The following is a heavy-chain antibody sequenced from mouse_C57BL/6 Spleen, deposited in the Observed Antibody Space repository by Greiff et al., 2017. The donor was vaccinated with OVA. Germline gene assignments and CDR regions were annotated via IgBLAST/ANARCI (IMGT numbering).Heavy chain of an antibody. Sequence: QVQLQQSGAELVKPGASVKLSCKASGYTFTEYTINWVKQRPGQGLEWIGWIYPGSGSTKYNEKFKDKATLTADKSSSPAYMELSRLTSEDSAVYFCEGNEYESSNWYFAVWGTGTTVTVSA. CDR2: IYPGSGST. CDR1: GYTFTEYT. V-gene: IGHV1-62-2*01. D-gene: IGHD1-3*01. CDR3: EGNEYESSNWYFAV. J-gene: IGHJ1*03.